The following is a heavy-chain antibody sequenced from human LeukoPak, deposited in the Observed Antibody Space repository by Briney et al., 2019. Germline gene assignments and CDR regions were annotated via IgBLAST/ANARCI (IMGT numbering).Heavy chain of an antibody. CDR3: TRDVASSTYHFDSSGLLDY. D-gene: IGHD3-22*01. Sequence: GGSLRLSCAASGFTVSSNYMSWVRQAPGKGLEWVSYISSSGSTKHYEDSVKGRFTISRDNAKNSLYLQMDSLRGEDTAVYYCTRDVASSTYHFDSSGLLDYWGQGTLVTVSS. CDR2: ISSSGSTK. CDR1: GFTVSSNY. J-gene: IGHJ4*02. V-gene: IGHV3-11*04.